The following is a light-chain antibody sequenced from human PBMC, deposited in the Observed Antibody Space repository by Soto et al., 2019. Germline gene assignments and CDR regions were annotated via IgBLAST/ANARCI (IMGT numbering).Light chain of an antibody. CDR2: DAS. CDR3: QQRSSWPLIT. Sequence: DIVLTQSPATLSLSPGARATLSCRASQSVSSYLAWYQQKPGQTPRLLIYDASTRATGIPATFSGSGSETDFTLTISSLEPEDFAVYYCQQRSSWPLITFGQGTRLEIK. J-gene: IGKJ5*01. V-gene: IGKV3-11*01. CDR1: QSVSSY.